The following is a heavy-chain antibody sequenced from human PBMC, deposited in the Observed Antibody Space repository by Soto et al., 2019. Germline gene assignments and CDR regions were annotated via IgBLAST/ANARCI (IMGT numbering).Heavy chain of an antibody. CDR2: IWDDGRRK. Sequence: QAQLVESGGGVVQPGRSLRLSCAASGFTFSLYGMHWVRQAPGKGLEWVAAIWDDGRRKDYADSVKDRLFISRDNSKNTLYVQLHSLIHDDTVVYYCATWQGSFNFHYWGQGTVVTVSP. J-gene: IGHJ4*02. V-gene: IGHV3-33*01. CDR3: ATWQGSFNFHY. CDR1: GFTFSLYG.